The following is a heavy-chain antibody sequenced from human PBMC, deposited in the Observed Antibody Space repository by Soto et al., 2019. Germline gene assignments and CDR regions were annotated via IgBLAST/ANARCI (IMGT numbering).Heavy chain of an antibody. CDR1: GDSVSSNSAG. Sequence: QVQLQQSGPGLVKPSQTLSLTCAITGDSVSSNSAGWSWVRQSPSRGLEWLGRTYYRSKWYYEYAVSVRGRITINPDTSKNHFFLQLNSVTPEDTAVYFCARGEQYSGRIFDYWGHGTLVTVSS. D-gene: IGHD1-26*01. CDR2: TYYRSKWYY. J-gene: IGHJ4*01. CDR3: ARGEQYSGRIFDY. V-gene: IGHV6-1*01.